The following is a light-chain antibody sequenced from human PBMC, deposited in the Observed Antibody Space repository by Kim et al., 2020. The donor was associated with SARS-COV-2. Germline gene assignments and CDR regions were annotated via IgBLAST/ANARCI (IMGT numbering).Light chain of an antibody. CDR3: QQYNNWPPGT. J-gene: IGKJ2*02. V-gene: IGKV3-15*01. CDR2: GAS. CDR1: QSVSSN. Sequence: VSPGARATLSCRASQSVSSNLAWYQQKPGQAPRLLIYGASTRATGIPARFSGSGSGTEFTLTISSLQSEDFAVYYCQQYNNWPPGTFGQGTKLEI.